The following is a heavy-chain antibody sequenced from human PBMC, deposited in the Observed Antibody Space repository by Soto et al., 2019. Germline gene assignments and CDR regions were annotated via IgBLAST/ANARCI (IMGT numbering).Heavy chain of an antibody. D-gene: IGHD2-21*02. V-gene: IGHV4-34*01. J-gene: IGHJ4*02. CDR3: ARNQTADYYYAY. Sequence: QVQLQQWGAGLLTPSETLSLTCAVYGGSFSGYYWSWIRQPPGKGLEWIGEINHSGSTNYTPSLKSRDTISVDTSMNRFSVKVTSLSAADTAVFYCARNQTADYYYAYWGQGTLVTVSS. CDR1: GGSFSGYY. CDR2: INHSGST.